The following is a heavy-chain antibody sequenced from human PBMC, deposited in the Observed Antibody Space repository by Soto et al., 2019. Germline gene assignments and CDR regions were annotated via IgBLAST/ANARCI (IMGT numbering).Heavy chain of an antibody. CDR1: GGSFSGYY. CDR2: INHSGST. J-gene: IGHJ4*01. CDR3: ARGQRRGYSYGRYFDY. D-gene: IGHD5-18*01. V-gene: IGHV4-34*01. Sequence: PSETLSLTCAVYGGSFSGYYWSWIRQPPGKGLEWIGEINHSGSTNYNPSLKSRVTISVDTSKNQFSLKLSSVTAADTAVYYCARGQRRGYSYGRYFDYWGHGTLVTVSS.